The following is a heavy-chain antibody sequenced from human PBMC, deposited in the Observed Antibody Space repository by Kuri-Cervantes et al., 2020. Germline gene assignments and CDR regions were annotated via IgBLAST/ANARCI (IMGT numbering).Heavy chain of an antibody. CDR3: ARIRRDGYNYYFDY. J-gene: IGHJ4*02. CDR1: GGSISSYY. Sequence: SETLSLTCTVSGGSISSYYWSWIRQPAGKGLERIGRIYTSGSTNYNPSLKSRVTISVDTSKNQFSLKLSSVTAADTAVYYCARIRRDGYNYYFDYWGQGTLVTVSS. D-gene: IGHD5-24*01. V-gene: IGHV4-4*07. CDR2: IYTSGST.